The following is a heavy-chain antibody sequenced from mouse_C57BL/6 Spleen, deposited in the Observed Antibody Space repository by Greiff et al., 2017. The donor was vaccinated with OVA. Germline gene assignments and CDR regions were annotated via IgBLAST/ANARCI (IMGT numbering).Heavy chain of an antibody. CDR3: ARGEWPTPAWFAY. J-gene: IGHJ3*01. Sequence: QVQLQQSGAELVRPGTSVKVSCKASGYAFTNYLIEWVKQRPGQGLEWIGVINPGSGGTNYNEKFKGKATLTADKSSSTAYMQLSSLTSEDSAVYFCARGEWPTPAWFAYWGQGTLVTVSA. V-gene: IGHV1-54*01. CDR1: GYAFTNYL. CDR2: INPGSGGT. D-gene: IGHD2-10*01.